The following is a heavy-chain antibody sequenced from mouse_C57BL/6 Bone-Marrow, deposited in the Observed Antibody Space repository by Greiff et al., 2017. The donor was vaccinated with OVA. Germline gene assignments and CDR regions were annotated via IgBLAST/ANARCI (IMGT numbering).Heavy chain of an antibody. Sequence: QVQLKESGPELVKPGASVKISCKASGYAFSSSWMNWVKQRPGKGLEWIGRIYPGDGDTNYNGKFKGKATLTADKSSSTADMQLSSLTSEDSAVYFCARGSSGLYYFDYWGQGTTLTVSS. V-gene: IGHV1-82*01. CDR1: GYAFSSSW. D-gene: IGHD3-2*02. CDR2: IYPGDGDT. CDR3: ARGSSGLYYFDY. J-gene: IGHJ2*01.